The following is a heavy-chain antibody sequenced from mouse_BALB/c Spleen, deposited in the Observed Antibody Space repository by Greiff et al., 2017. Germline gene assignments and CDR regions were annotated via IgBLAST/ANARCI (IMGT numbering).Heavy chain of an antibody. Sequence: EVQLVESGPGLVKPSQSLSLTCTVTGYSITSDYAWNWIRQFPGNKLEWMGYISYSGSTSYNPSLKSRISITRDTSKNQFFLQLNSVTTEDTATYYCARDYGYEYFDVWGAGTTVTVSS. CDR1: GYSITSDYA. V-gene: IGHV3-2*02. CDR2: ISYSGST. D-gene: IGHD2-2*01. J-gene: IGHJ1*01. CDR3: ARDYGYEYFDV.